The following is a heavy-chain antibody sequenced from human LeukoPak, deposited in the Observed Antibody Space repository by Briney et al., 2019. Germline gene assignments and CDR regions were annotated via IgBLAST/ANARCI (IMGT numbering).Heavy chain of an antibody. J-gene: IGHJ5*02. V-gene: IGHV7-4-1*02. D-gene: IGHD3-3*01. Sequence: ASVKVSCKASGYTFTSYAMNWVRQAPGQGLEWVGWINTNTGKSTYAQGFTGRFVFSLDTSVSTTYLQINSLKAEDTAVYYCARGGSEYAFWSVQRSNWFDPWGQGTLITSPQ. CDR2: INTNTGKS. CDR1: GYTFTSYA. CDR3: ARGGSEYAFWSVQRSNWFDP.